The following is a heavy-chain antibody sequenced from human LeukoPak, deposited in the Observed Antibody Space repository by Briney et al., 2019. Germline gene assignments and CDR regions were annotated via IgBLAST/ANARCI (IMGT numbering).Heavy chain of an antibody. CDR1: GFTFSSYW. Sequence: PGGSLRLSCAASGFTFSSYWMHWVRQGPGKGLEWVSRINMDGTTISYADSVKGRFTISRDNAKNTLYLQMSSLRAEGTAVYYCARVSRGSYHFEYWGQGALVTVSS. J-gene: IGHJ4*02. V-gene: IGHV3-74*01. CDR3: ARVSRGSYHFEY. D-gene: IGHD1-26*01. CDR2: INMDGTTI.